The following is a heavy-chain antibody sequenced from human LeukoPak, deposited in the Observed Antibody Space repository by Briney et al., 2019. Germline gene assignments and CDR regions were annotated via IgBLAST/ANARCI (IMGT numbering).Heavy chain of an antibody. J-gene: IGHJ4*02. CDR1: GFTFNSYW. D-gene: IGHD6-13*01. V-gene: IGHV3-7*01. CDR3: ATTLNVATAGYF. CDR2: VQQEGSEK. Sequence: GGSLRLSCAASGFTFNSYWMSWVRQAPGKGLEWVANVQQEGSEKYYVDSMKGRFTISRDNAKNSVYLEMNSLRAEDTATYYCATTLNVATAGYFWGQGTLVTDSS.